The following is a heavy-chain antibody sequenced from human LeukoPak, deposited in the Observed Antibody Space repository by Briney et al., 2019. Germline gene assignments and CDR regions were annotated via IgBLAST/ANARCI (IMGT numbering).Heavy chain of an antibody. CDR2: IYHSGST. CDR1: GGSISSSNW. J-gene: IGHJ3*02. V-gene: IGHV4-4*02. CDR3: ARAPITMVRGVGGDAFDI. D-gene: IGHD3-10*01. Sequence: SGTLSLTCAVSGGSISSSNWWSWVRQPPGKGLEWIGEIYHSGSTNYNPSLKSRVTISVDKSKNQFSLKLSSVTAADTAVYYCARAPITMVRGVGGDAFDIWDQGTMVTVSS.